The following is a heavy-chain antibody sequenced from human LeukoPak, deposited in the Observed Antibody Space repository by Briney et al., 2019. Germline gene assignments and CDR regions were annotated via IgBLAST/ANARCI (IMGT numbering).Heavy chain of an antibody. V-gene: IGHV3-23*01. CDR3: AKDRGGCSTTSCDFDY. CDR1: GFTFSSYA. J-gene: IGHJ4*02. CDR2: ISTSGGTT. D-gene: IGHD2-2*01. Sequence: PGGSLRLSCAASGFTFSSYAMSWVRQAPGKGLEWVSGISTSGGTTYYADSVKGRFTISRDNSENTLYLQMNSLRVEDTAVYYCAKDRGGCSTTSCDFDYWGQGTLVTVSS.